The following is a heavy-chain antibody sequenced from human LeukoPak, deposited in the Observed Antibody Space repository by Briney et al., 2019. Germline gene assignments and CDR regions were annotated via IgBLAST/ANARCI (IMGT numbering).Heavy chain of an antibody. CDR3: AKLNDNYYYYGMDV. D-gene: IGHD1-1*01. CDR1: GFTFSTYA. V-gene: IGHV3-23*01. Sequence: GGSLRLSCVASGFTFSTYAMSWVRQAPGKGLEWVSLISGSGGSTYYADSVKGRFTISRDNSKNTLYLQMNSLRAEDTAVYYCAKLNDNYYYYGMDVWGQGTTVTVSS. J-gene: IGHJ6*02. CDR2: ISGSGGST.